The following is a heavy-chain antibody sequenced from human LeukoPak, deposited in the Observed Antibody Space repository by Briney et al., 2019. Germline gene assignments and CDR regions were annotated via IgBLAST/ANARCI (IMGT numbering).Heavy chain of an antibody. V-gene: IGHV4-38-2*02. Sequence: PSETLSPTCTVSGYSISSGYYWGWIRQPPGKGLEWIGSIYHSGSTYYNPSLKSRVTISVDTSKNQFSLKLSSVTAADTAVYYCASDIVGATNYYFDYWGQGTLVTVSS. D-gene: IGHD1-26*01. CDR3: ASDIVGATNYYFDY. CDR1: GYSISSGYY. J-gene: IGHJ4*02. CDR2: IYHSGST.